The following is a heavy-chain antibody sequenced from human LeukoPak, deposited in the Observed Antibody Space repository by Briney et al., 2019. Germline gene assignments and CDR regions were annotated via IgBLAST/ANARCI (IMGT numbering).Heavy chain of an antibody. D-gene: IGHD2-2*01. J-gene: IGHJ4*02. V-gene: IGHV4-34*01. CDR2: INHSGST. CDR3: ARGSGYCSSTSCYDY. CDR1: GGSFSGYY. Sequence: PSETLSLTCAVYGGSFSGYYWSWIRQPPGKGLGWIGEINHSGSTNYNPSLKSRVTISVDTSKNQFSLKLSSVTAADTAVYYCARGSGYCSSTSCYDYWGQGTLVTVSS.